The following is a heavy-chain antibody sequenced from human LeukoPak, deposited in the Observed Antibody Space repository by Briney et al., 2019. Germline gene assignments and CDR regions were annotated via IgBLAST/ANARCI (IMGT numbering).Heavy chain of an antibody. CDR1: GFTFSSYS. D-gene: IGHD3-22*01. CDR2: ISSSSSYI. J-gene: IGHJ4*02. Sequence: GGSLRLSCAASGFTFSSYSMNWVRQAPGKGLEWVSSISSSSSYIYYADSVKGRFTISRDNAKNSLYLQMNSLRAEDTAVYYCARFRGESVYDTDYWGQGTLVTVSS. V-gene: IGHV3-21*01. CDR3: ARFRGESVYDTDY.